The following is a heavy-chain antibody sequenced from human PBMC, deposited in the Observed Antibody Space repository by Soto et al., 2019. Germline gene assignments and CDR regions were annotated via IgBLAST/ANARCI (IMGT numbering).Heavy chain of an antibody. Sequence: PSETLSLTCTVSGGSISSYYWSWIRQPPGKGLEWIGYIYYSGSTNYNPSLRSRVTISVDTSKNQFCLKLSSVTAADTAVYYCAREYCSGGSCYEVAYFDYWGQGTLVTVSS. D-gene: IGHD2-15*01. CDR1: GGSISSYY. CDR3: AREYCSGGSCYEVAYFDY. V-gene: IGHV4-59*01. J-gene: IGHJ4*02. CDR2: IYYSGST.